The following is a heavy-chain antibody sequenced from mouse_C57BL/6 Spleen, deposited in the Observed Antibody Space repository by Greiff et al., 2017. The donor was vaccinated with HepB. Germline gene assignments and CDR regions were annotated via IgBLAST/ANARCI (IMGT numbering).Heavy chain of an antibody. CDR2: IWSGGST. J-gene: IGHJ4*01. CDR1: GFSLTSYG. V-gene: IGHV2-2-2*01. Sequence: VKLVESGPGLVQPSQSLSITCTVSGFSLTSYGVHWVRQSPGKVLEWLGVIWSGGSTDYNAAFISRLSISKDNSKSQVFFKMNSLQADDTAIYYCVPLEPPYAMDYWGQGTSVTVSS. D-gene: IGHD2-10*02. CDR3: VPLEPPYAMDY.